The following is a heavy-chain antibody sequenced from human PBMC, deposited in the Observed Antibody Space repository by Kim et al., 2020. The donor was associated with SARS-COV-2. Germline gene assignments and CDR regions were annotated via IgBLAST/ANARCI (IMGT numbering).Heavy chain of an antibody. Sequence: GGSLRLSCAASGFTFSKYWMNWVRQAPGKGLEWVAKIKQDGSEKYYVDSVKGRFTISRDNATNSLYLQMNSLRAEDTAVYYCARANPKYCSTTACYSRFDPWGQGTLVTVSP. J-gene: IGHJ5*02. CDR1: GFTFSKYW. CDR2: IKQDGSEK. V-gene: IGHV3-7*01. D-gene: IGHD2-2*01. CDR3: ARANPKYCSTTACYSRFDP.